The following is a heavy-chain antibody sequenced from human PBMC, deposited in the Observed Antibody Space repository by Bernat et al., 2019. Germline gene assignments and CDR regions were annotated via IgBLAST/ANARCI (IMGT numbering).Heavy chain of an antibody. Sequence: QVQLVESGGGVVQPGRSLRLSCAASGFTFSSYGMHWVRQAPGKGLEWVAVIWYDGSNKYYADSVKGRFTISRDNSKNTLYLQMNSLRAEDTAVYYCATRTGEYYYDSSGYYSPYYYYGMDVWGQGTTVTVSS. CDR2: IWYDGSNK. D-gene: IGHD3-22*01. J-gene: IGHJ6*02. V-gene: IGHV3-33*01. CDR3: ATRTGEYYYDSSGYYSPYYYYGMDV. CDR1: GFTFSSYG.